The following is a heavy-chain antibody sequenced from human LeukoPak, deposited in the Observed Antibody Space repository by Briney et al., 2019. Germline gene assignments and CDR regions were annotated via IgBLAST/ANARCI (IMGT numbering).Heavy chain of an antibody. Sequence: SQTLSLTCAISGDSVSSNSAAWNWIRQSPSRGLEWLGRTYYRSKWYNDYAVSVKSRITINPDTSKNQFSLQLNSVTPEDTAVYYCARDLGYYDILTGYPLSAFDIWGQGTMVTVSS. CDR1: GDSVSSNSAA. CDR2: TYYRSKWYN. V-gene: IGHV6-1*01. J-gene: IGHJ3*02. CDR3: ARDLGYYDILTGYPLSAFDI. D-gene: IGHD3-9*01.